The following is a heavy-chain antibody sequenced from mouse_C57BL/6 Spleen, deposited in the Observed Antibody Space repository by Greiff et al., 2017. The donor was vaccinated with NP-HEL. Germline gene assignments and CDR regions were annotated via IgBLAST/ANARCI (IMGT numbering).Heavy chain of an antibody. CDR1: GYTFTSYW. Sequence: VQLQQSGAELVKPGASVKLYCKASGYTFTSYWMHWVKQRPGRGLAWIGRIDPNSGGTTYNEKFKSKATLTVDKPSSTAYMQLSSLTSEDSAVEYCTRGGIYYDYDGSAYWGQGTLVTVAA. V-gene: IGHV1-72*01. D-gene: IGHD2-4*01. CDR3: TRGGIYYDYDGSAY. CDR2: IDPNSGGT. J-gene: IGHJ3*01.